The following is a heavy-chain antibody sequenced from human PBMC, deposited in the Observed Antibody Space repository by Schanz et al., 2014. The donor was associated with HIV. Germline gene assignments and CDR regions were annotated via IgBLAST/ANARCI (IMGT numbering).Heavy chain of an antibody. CDR3: ARDEGRYCSGGSCYYNGVDV. V-gene: IGHV3-9*01. J-gene: IGHJ6*02. CDR1: GFFLDDYA. Sequence: EVQLVESGGGLVQPGRSLRLSCATSGFFLDDYAMHWVRQAPGKGLEWVSGISWNSGSKGYAESVKGRFTISRDNAKNTLYFQMNSLRVEDTAVYYCARDEGRYCSGGSCYYNGVDVWGQGTTVTVSS. CDR2: ISWNSGSK. D-gene: IGHD2-15*01.